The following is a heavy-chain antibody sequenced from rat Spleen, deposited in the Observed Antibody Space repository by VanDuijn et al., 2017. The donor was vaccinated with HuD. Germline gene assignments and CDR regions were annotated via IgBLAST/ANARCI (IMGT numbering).Heavy chain of an antibody. CDR3: ARGAKPYYFDY. CDR1: GFTFSNYY. V-gene: IGHV5-25*01. CDR2: ITRNSGTT. D-gene: IGHD3-4*01. Sequence: EVQLVESDGGLVQPGRSLKLSCAASGFTFSNYYMAWVRQAPTKGLEWGASITRNSGTTYYRDSVQGRFTISRDNAKSTLYLQMDSLRSEDTASYYCARGAKPYYFDYWGQGVTVTVSS. J-gene: IGHJ2*01.